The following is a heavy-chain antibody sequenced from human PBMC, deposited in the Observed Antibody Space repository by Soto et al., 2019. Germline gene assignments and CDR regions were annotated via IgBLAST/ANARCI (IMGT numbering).Heavy chain of an antibody. CDR3: ARGAYYSYYYMDV. Sequence: GGSLRLSCAASGFIFSSYTINWVRQAPGKGLEWVSYISPGSGTLYYADSVKGRFTVSRDSAKNSLYLQMNRLRAEDTAVYYCARGAYYSYYYMDVWRKGTTVTVSS. CDR2: ISPGSGTL. V-gene: IGHV3-48*01. CDR1: GFIFSSYT. J-gene: IGHJ6*03.